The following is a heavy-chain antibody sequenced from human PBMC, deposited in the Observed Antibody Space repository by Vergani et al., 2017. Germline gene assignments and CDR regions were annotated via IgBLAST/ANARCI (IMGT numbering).Heavy chain of an antibody. CDR3: ATDIVATTTGAFDI. Sequence: EVQLVQSGAEVKKPGESLRISCKGSGYSFTSYWINWVRQMPGKGLEWMGRIAPSESYTNYSPSFQGHVTIPADKSISTAYLQWSSLKASDTAMYYCATDIVATTTGAFDIWGQGTMVTVSS. CDR1: GYSFTSYW. J-gene: IGHJ3*02. D-gene: IGHD5-12*01. V-gene: IGHV5-10-1*03. CDR2: IAPSESYT.